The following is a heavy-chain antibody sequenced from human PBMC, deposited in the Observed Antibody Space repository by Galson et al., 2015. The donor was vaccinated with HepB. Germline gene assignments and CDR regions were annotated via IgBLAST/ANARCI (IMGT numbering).Heavy chain of an antibody. CDR3: AKILFSGGSCYGESDGFDI. J-gene: IGHJ3*02. V-gene: IGHV1-69*13. CDR1: GGSISYFP. D-gene: IGHD2-15*01. Sequence: SVKASCKASGGSISYFPISWVRQAPGQGLEWIGGIVPLFGTAPYARKFLDRVTITANESTSTVYMELRSLKSEDTAVYFCAKILFSGGSCYGESDGFDIWGQGTMVTVSS. CDR2: IVPLFGTA.